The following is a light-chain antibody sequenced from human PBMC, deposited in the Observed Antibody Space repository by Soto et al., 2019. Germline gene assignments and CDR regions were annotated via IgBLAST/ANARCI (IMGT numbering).Light chain of an antibody. J-gene: IGLJ1*01. V-gene: IGLV1-40*01. CDR1: SSNIGAGYD. CDR3: HSYDGSLNSYV. CDR2: GNS. Sequence: QSVLTQPPSVSGAPGQRVTMSCTGSSSNIGAGYDVHWYQQLPGTAPKLLIYGNSNRPSGVPDRFSGSKSGTSASLAITGLQADDDADYYCHSYDGSLNSYVFGTGTKVTVL.